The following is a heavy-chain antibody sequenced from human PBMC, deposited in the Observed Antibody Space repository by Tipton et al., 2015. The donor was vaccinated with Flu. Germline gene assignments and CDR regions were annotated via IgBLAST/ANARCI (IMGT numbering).Heavy chain of an antibody. CDR3: ARDGRPYCSPTGCHSPHVFDI. J-gene: IGHJ3*02. CDR1: GDSMSSFY. Sequence: TLSLTCTASGDSMSSFYWSWIRQPAGKGLEFIGRIYTSGTSNYNPSLKSRVTMSIDTSKNQFSLKLNSVTAADTAVYYCARDGRPYCSPTGCHSPHVFDIWGPGTMVTVSS. D-gene: IGHD2-2*02. CDR2: IYTSGTS. V-gene: IGHV4-4*07.